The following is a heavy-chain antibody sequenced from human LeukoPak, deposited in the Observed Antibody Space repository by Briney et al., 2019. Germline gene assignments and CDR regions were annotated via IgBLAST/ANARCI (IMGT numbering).Heavy chain of an antibody. Sequence: RGSLRLSCAASGFIFTGYFMSWVRQAPGKGLEWVAGIKHDGSEKYYVDSVRGRFTISRDNTKNLLYLQMSSLRAEDTAVYYCATDRGWRTSGYYLYYFEYWGQGTLVTFSS. CDR1: GFIFTGYF. CDR3: ATDRGWRTSGYYLYYFEY. J-gene: IGHJ4*02. V-gene: IGHV3-7*01. CDR2: IKHDGSEK. D-gene: IGHD3-3*01.